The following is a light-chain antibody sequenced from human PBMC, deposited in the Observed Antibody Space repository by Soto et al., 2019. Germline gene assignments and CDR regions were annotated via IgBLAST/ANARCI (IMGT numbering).Light chain of an antibody. V-gene: IGKV3-20*01. Sequence: EIVLTQSPGTLSLYPGERATLSCRASQSVSSSYLAWYQQKPGQAPRLLIYGASSRATGIPDRFSGSGSGTDFTLTISRLEPEDVAVYYCQQYGSSPRAFGQGTKVDIK. CDR3: QQYGSSPRA. J-gene: IGKJ1*01. CDR1: QSVSSSY. CDR2: GAS.